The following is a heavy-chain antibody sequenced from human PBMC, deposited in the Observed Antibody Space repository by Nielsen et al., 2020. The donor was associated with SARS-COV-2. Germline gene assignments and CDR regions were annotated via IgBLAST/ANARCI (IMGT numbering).Heavy chain of an antibody. J-gene: IGHJ6*02. Sequence: TLKISCAASGFTFSSYGMHWVRQAPGKGLEWVAVIWYDGSNKYYADSVKGRFTISRDNSKNTLYLQMNSLRAEDTAVYYCARELIAVAGTGYYYYYYGMDVWGQGTTVTVSS. CDR2: IWYDGSNK. D-gene: IGHD6-19*01. CDR3: ARELIAVAGTGYYYYYYGMDV. CDR1: GFTFSSYG. V-gene: IGHV3-33*01.